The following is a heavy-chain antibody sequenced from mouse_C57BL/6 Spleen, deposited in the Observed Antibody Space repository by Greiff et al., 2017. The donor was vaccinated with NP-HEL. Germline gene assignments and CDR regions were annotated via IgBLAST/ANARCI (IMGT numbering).Heavy chain of an antibody. CDR1: GYTFTSYW. CDR2: IYPGSGST. V-gene: IGHV1-55*01. D-gene: IGHD1-1*01. J-gene: IGHJ3*01. CDR3: ARGATVVEGAWFAY. Sequence: VQLQQPGAELVKPGASVKMSCKASGYTFTSYWITWVKQRPGQGLEWIGDIYPGSGSTNYNEKFKSKATLTVDTSSSTAYMQLSSLTSEDSAVYYYARGATVVEGAWFAYWGQGTLVTVSA.